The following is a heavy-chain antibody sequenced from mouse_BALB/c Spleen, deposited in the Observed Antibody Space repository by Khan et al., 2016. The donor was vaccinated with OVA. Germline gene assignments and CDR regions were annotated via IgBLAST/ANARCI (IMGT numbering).Heavy chain of an antibody. CDR3: AREGAYYRSDGWFAY. J-gene: IGHJ3*01. D-gene: IGHD2-14*01. Sequence: QVQLKQSGAELARPGASVKMSCKASGYTFTTYTIHWVKQRPGQGLEWIGYIIPSNDYTNYNQKFKDRAILTADKSSSTAYMQLSSLTSEDSAVYYCAREGAYYRSDGWFAYWGQGTLVTVSA. V-gene: IGHV1-4*01. CDR2: IIPSNDYT. CDR1: GYTFTTYT.